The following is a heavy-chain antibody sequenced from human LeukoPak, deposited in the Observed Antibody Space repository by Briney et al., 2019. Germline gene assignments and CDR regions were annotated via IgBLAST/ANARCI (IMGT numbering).Heavy chain of an antibody. Sequence: SETLSLTCTVSGGSISNSSYYWGGIRQPPGKGLEWIGSIYYSGSTYYNPSLKSRVTISVDTSKNQFSLKLSSVTAADTAVYYPIVVVPAATSDAFDIWGQGTMVTVSS. J-gene: IGHJ3*02. V-gene: IGHV4-39*07. CDR2: IYYSGST. CDR1: GGSISNSSYY. D-gene: IGHD2-2*01. CDR3: IVVVPAATSDAFDI.